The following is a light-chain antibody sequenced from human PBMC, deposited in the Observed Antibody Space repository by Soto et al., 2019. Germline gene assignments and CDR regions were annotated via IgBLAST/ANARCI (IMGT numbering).Light chain of an antibody. CDR1: QSISRW. CDR2: DAS. CDR3: QQYSAYPWT. V-gene: IGKV1-5*01. Sequence: DIQMTQSPSTLSASVGDRVSITCRSSQSISRWLAWFQQIPGQAPKVLIYDASTLQSGVPSRFSGSGSGTEFTLTINRLQPDDFATYYCQQYSAYPWTFGQGSKLEVK. J-gene: IGKJ1*01.